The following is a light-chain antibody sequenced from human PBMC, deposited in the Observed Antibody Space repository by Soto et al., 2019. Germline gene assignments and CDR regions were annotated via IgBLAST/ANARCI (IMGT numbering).Light chain of an antibody. V-gene: IGLV2-8*01. Sequence: QSALTQPPSASGSPGQSVTISCTGTSSDVGGYNYVSWYQQHPGKAPKLMIYEVNKRPSGVPGRFSGSRSGNTASLTVSGLQADDEADYYCSSYAGSNNPYVFGTGTKVTVL. CDR2: EVN. CDR3: SSYAGSNNPYV. J-gene: IGLJ1*01. CDR1: SSDVGGYNY.